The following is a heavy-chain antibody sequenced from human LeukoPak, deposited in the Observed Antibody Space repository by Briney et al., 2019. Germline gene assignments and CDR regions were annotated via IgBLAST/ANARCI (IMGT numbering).Heavy chain of an antibody. CDR1: GFTVSSNY. Sequence: GGSLRLSCAASGFTVSSNYMSWVRQAPGKGLEWVSVIYSGGSTYYADSVKGRFTISRDNSKNTLYLQMNSLRAEDTAVYYCASVGGGAARPFDYWGQGTLVTVSS. J-gene: IGHJ4*02. CDR2: IYSGGST. D-gene: IGHD6-6*01. V-gene: IGHV3-66*01. CDR3: ASVGGGAARPFDY.